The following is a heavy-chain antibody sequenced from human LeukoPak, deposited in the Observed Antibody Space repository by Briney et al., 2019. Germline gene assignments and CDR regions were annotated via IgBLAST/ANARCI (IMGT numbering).Heavy chain of an antibody. CDR3: ARGDGYNLDY. J-gene: IGHJ4*02. Sequence: SETLSLTCAVYGGSFSGYYWSWIRQPPGKGLEWIGEINHSGCTNYNPFLKSRVTISVDTSKNQFSLKLSSVTAADTAVYYCARGDGYNLDYWGQGTLVTVSS. D-gene: IGHD5-24*01. V-gene: IGHV4-34*01. CDR1: GGSFSGYY. CDR2: INHSGCT.